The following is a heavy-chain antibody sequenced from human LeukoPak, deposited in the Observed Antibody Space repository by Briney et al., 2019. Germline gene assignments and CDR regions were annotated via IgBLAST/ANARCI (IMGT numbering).Heavy chain of an antibody. J-gene: IGHJ3*02. V-gene: IGHV1-18*01. CDR3: ARDSTRGVVVPALRAFDI. D-gene: IGHD2-2*01. Sequence: ASVTVSCKASGYTFTSYGISWVQQAPGQGLEWMGWISAYNGNTNYAQKLQGRVTMTTDTSTSTAYMELRSLRSDDTAVYYCARDSTRGVVVPALRAFDIWGQGTMVTVSS. CDR2: ISAYNGNT. CDR1: GYTFTSYG.